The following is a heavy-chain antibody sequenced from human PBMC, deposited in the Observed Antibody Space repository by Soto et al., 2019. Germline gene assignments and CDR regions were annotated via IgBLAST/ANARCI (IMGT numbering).Heavy chain of an antibody. D-gene: IGHD6-13*01. CDR3: ARVPWYGTRAFDI. V-gene: IGHV1-3*01. CDR1: GYTFTSYA. Sequence: GASVKVSCKASGYTFTSYAMHWVRQAPGQRLEWMGWINAGNGNTKYSQKFQGRVTITRDTSASTAYMELSSLRSEDTAVYYCARVPWYGTRAFDIWGQGTMVTVSS. J-gene: IGHJ3*02. CDR2: INAGNGNT.